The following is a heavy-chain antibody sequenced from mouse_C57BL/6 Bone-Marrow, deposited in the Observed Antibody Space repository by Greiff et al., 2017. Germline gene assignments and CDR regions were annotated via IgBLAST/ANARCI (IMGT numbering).Heavy chain of an antibody. V-gene: IGHV7-1*01. Sequence: EVKVVESGGGLVQSGRSLRLSCATSGFTFSDFYMEWVRQAPGKGLEWIAASRNKANDYTTEYSASVKGRFIVSRDTSQSILYLQMNALRAEDTAIYYCARDGHSSGYTYAMDYWSQGTSGTVS. J-gene: IGHJ4*01. D-gene: IGHD3-2*02. CDR1: GFTFSDFY. CDR2: SRNKANDYTT. CDR3: ARDGHSSGYTYAMDY.